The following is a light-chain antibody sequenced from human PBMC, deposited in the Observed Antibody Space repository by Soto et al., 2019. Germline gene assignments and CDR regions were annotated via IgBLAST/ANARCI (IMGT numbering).Light chain of an antibody. J-gene: IGKJ1*01. CDR2: DAS. V-gene: IGKV1-5*01. Sequence: DIQMTQSPSTLSASVGDRVTITCRASQSISSWLAWYQQKPGKAPKLLIYDASSLESGVPSRFSGSGSGTEFTLTISSLQPDGFATYYCQQYNSYGTFGQGTKVDI. CDR3: QQYNSYGT. CDR1: QSISSW.